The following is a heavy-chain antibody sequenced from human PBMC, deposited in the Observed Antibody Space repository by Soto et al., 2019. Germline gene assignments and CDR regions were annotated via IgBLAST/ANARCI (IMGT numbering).Heavy chain of an antibody. V-gene: IGHV4-39*02. D-gene: IGHD2-2*01. CDR3: ARAVLGYCSSTSCHPFDY. CDR1: GGSISSSSYY. J-gene: IGHJ4*02. CDR2: IYCSGST. Sequence: SETLSLTCTVSGGSISSSSYYWGWIRQPPGKGLEWIGSIYCSGSTYYNPSLKSRVTISVDTSKNHFSLKLSSVTAADTAVYYCARAVLGYCSSTSCHPFDYWGQGTLVTVSS.